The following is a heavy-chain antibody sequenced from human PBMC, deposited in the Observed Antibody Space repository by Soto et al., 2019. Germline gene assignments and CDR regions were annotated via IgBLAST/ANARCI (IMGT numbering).Heavy chain of an antibody. CDR3: ARDQSDGNPGFWSGYYPYYYYGMDV. V-gene: IGHV1-69*01. Sequence: QVQLVQSGAEVKKPGSSVKVSCKASGGTFSSYAISWVRQAPGQGLEWMGGIIPIFGTANYAQKFQGRVTITADESTSTAYMELSSLRSEDTAVYYCARDQSDGNPGFWSGYYPYYYYGMDVWGQGTTVTVSS. J-gene: IGHJ6*02. CDR2: IIPIFGTA. D-gene: IGHD3-3*01. CDR1: GGTFSSYA.